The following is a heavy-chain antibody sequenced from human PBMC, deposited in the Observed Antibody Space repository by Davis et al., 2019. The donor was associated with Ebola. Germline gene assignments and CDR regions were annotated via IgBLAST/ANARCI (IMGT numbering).Heavy chain of an antibody. CDR1: GFTFSSYG. V-gene: IGHV3-30*18. D-gene: IGHD3-10*01. CDR2: ISYDGSNK. J-gene: IGHJ4*02. CDR3: AKDRITMVRGVISSFDY. Sequence: PGGSLRLSCAASGFTFSSYGMHWVRQAPGKGLEWVAVISYDGSNKYYADSVKGRFTISRDNSKNTLYLQMNSLRAEDTAVYYCAKDRITMVRGVISSFDYWGQGTLVTVSS.